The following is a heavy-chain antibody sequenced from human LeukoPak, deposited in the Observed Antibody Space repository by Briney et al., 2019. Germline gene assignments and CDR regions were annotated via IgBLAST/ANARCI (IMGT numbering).Heavy chain of an antibody. CDR3: ARVPLGGSQLYSFDY. J-gene: IGHJ4*02. CDR1: GYMFTNYY. V-gene: IGHV1-46*01. D-gene: IGHD1-26*01. CDR2: INPSGGST. Sequence: ASVKVSCKASGYMFTNYYIHWVRQAPGQGLEWMGVINPSGGSTSYAEKFQGRATMTRDTSTSTAYMELSSLRSDDTAVYYCARVPLGGSQLYSFDYWGQGTLVTVSS.